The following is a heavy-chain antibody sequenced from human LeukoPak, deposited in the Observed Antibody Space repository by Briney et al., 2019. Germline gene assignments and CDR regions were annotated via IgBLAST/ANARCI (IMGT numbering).Heavy chain of an antibody. J-gene: IGHJ5*02. Sequence: GGSLRLSCAASGFTFSSYGMHWVRQAPGKGLEWVAVISYDGSNKYYADSVEGRFTISRDNSKNTLYLQMNSLRAEDTAVYYCAKDGPLNVAVANNWFDPWGQGTLVTVSS. CDR3: AKDGPLNVAVANNWFDP. V-gene: IGHV3-30*18. CDR1: GFTFSSYG. D-gene: IGHD3-16*01. CDR2: ISYDGSNK.